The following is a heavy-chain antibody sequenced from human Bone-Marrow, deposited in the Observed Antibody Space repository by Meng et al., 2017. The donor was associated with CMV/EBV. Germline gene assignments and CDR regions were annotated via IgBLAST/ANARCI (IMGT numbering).Heavy chain of an antibody. CDR2: IYYSGST. D-gene: IGHD5-18*01. Sequence: SETLSLTCTVSGGSISSYYWSWIRQPPGKGLEWIGYIYYSGSTNYNPSLKSRVTISVDTSKNQFSLKLSSVTAEDTAVYYCAKSGYNYGGETDYWGQGTLVTVSS. CDR1: GGSISSYY. CDR3: AKSGYNYGGETDY. J-gene: IGHJ4*02. V-gene: IGHV4-59*01.